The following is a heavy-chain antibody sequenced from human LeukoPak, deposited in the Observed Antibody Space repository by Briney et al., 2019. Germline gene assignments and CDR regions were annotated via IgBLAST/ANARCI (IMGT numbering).Heavy chain of an antibody. CDR3: AGQARPGSAEGAFDI. D-gene: IGHD2-2*01. Sequence: PGGSLRLSCTASGFTFSSYDMHWVRQDKGKGLEWVSAISTAGYPYYLGSVKGRFTISRENAKNSFYLQMNSLRAGDTAVYYCAGQARPGSAEGAFDIWGQGAMVTVSS. CDR1: GFTFSSYD. CDR2: ISTAGYP. J-gene: IGHJ3*02. V-gene: IGHV3-13*05.